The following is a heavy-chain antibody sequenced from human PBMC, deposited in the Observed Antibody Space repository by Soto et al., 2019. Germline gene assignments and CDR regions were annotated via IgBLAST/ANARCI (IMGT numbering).Heavy chain of an antibody. CDR1: VDWA. Sequence: VDWARSWLNKKKRKGLEWVGFIRSKAYGGTTEYAASVKGRFTISRDDSKSIAYLQMNSLKTEDTAVYYCTRDPIPYDILTGYYRNWFDPWGQGTLVSVSS. CDR2: IRSKAYGGTT. CDR3: TRDPIPYDILTGYYRNWFDP. D-gene: IGHD3-9*01. J-gene: IGHJ5*02. V-gene: IGHV3-49*03.